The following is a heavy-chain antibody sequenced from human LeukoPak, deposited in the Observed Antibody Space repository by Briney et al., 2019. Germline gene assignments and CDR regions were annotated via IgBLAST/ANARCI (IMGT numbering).Heavy chain of an antibody. CDR3: ARDRDFYFDY. CDR2: IWYDGSNK. Sequence: GGSLRLSCAASGFTFSSYGMHWVRQAPGKGLEWVAVIWYDGSNKYYADSVKGRFTTSGDNSKNTLYLQMNSLRAEDTAVYYCARDRDFYFDYWGQGTLVTVSS. CDR1: GFTFSSYG. J-gene: IGHJ4*02. V-gene: IGHV3-33*01. D-gene: IGHD3/OR15-3a*01.